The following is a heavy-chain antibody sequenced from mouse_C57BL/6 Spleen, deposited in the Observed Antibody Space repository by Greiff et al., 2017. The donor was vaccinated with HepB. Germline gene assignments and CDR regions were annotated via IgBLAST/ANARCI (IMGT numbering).Heavy chain of an antibody. Sequence: VQLQQSDAELVKPGASVKISCKVSGYTFTDHTIHWMKQRPEQGLEWIGYIYPRDGSTKYNEKFKGKATVTADKSSSTAYMQLNSLTSEDSAVYCCARCYDYDALYAMDYWGQGTSVTVSS. CDR2: IYPRDGST. J-gene: IGHJ4*01. D-gene: IGHD2-4*01. V-gene: IGHV1-78*01. CDR3: ARCYDYDALYAMDY. CDR1: GYTFTDHT.